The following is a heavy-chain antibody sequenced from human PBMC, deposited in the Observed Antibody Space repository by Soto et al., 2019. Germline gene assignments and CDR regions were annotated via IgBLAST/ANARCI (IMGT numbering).Heavy chain of an antibody. CDR3: ASWARSGSYYYFDE. V-gene: IGHV4-59*08. J-gene: IGHJ4*02. CDR1: GGSISSYY. D-gene: IGHD1-26*01. Sequence: SETLSLTCTVSGGSISSYYWSWIRQPPGKGLEWIGYIYYSGSTNYNPSLKSRVTISVDTSKNQFSLKLSSVTAADTAVYYCASWARSGSYYYFDEWGQGTLVTVSS. CDR2: IYYSGST.